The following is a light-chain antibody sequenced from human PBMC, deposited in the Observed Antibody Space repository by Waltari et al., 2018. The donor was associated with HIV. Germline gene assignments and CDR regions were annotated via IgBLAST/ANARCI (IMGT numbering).Light chain of an antibody. Sequence: EIVMTQYPATLSVSPGERATLSCRASQSVSSNLAWYQQKPGQAPRLLIYGASTRATGIPARSSGSGSGTEFTLTISSLQSEDFAVYYCQQYNNWPPWTFGQGTKVEIK. CDR2: GAS. J-gene: IGKJ1*01. CDR3: QQYNNWPPWT. CDR1: QSVSSN. V-gene: IGKV3-15*01.